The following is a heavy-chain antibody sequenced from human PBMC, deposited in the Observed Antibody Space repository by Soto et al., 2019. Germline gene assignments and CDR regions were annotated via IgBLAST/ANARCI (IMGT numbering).Heavy chain of an antibody. CDR1: GGTFSSYT. Sequence: QVQLVQSGAEVKKPGSSVKVSCKASGGTFSSYTISWVRQAPGQGLEWMGRIIPILGIANYAQKFQGRVTITADKATGKAYMELSSLRSEDTAVYYCARGGLGMGEGPWGQGTLVTVSS. CDR3: ARGGLGMGEGP. J-gene: IGHJ5*02. CDR2: IIPILGIA. V-gene: IGHV1-69*02. D-gene: IGHD7-27*01.